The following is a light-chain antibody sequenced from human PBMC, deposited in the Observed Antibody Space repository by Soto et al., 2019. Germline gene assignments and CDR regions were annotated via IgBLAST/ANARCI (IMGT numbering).Light chain of an antibody. Sequence: DIQMTQSPSTLSASVGDRVTITCRASQSLGDWLAWYQQKPGKAPKVLIYKAPSLKSGVPSRFSGSGYGREFTLPISSLQPDDFATYYCQQYNTYSPYTFGPGTRLEIK. CDR1: QSLGDW. J-gene: IGKJ2*01. CDR3: QQYNTYSPYT. CDR2: KAP. V-gene: IGKV1-5*03.